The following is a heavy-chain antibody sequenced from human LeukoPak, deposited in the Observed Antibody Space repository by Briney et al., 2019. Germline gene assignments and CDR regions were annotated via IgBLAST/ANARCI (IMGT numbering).Heavy chain of an antibody. J-gene: IGHJ6*02. D-gene: IGHD3-22*01. CDR2: IWYDGSNK. CDR1: GFTFSSYG. V-gene: IGHV3-33*01. CDR3: ARDLPEGVVVISHNYGMDV. Sequence: PGRSLRLSCAASGFTFSSYGMHWVRQAPGKGLEWVAVIWYDGSNKYYADPVKGRFTISRDNSKNTLYLQMNSLRAEDTAVYYCARDLPEGVVVISHNYGMDVWGQGTTVTVSS.